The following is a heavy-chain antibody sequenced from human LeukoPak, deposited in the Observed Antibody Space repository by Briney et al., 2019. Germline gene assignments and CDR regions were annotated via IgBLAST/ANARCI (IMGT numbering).Heavy chain of an antibody. CDR3: ARDAPGIAVAGTLSYFDY. V-gene: IGHV3-21*01. D-gene: IGHD6-19*01. CDR1: GFTFSSYS. J-gene: IGHJ4*02. Sequence: GGSLRLSCAASGFTFSSYSMNWVRQAPGKGLEWVSSISSSSSYIYYADSVKGRFTISRDNAKNSLYLQMNSLRAEDTAVYYCARDAPGIAVAGTLSYFDYWGQGTLVTVYS. CDR2: ISSSSSYI.